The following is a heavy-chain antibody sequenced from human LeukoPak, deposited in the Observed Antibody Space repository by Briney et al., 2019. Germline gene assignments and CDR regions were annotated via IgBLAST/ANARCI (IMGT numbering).Heavy chain of an antibody. Sequence: GGSLRLSCAASGFTFSSYSVNWVRQAPGKGLEWVSSISSTSTYIYYADSVKGRFTISRDNAKKSVYLQMNSLRAEDTAVYYCAKADGDKPFDYWAREPWSPSPQ. CDR3: AKADGDKPFDY. CDR2: ISSTSTYI. D-gene: IGHD4-17*01. CDR1: GFTFSSYS. V-gene: IGHV3-21*01. J-gene: IGHJ4*02.